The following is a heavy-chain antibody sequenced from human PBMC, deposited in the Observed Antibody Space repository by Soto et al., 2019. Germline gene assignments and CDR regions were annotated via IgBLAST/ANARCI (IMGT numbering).Heavy chain of an antibody. J-gene: IGHJ3*02. V-gene: IGHV3-30-3*01. CDR1: GFTFSSYA. Sequence: QVQLVESGGGVVQPGRSLRLSCAASGFTFSSYAMHWVRQAPGKGLEWVAVISYDGSNKYYADSVKGRFTISRDNSKNTLYRQMNSLRAEDTAVYYCARDLFSGNYYGVSAFDIWGQGTMVTVSS. CDR2: ISYDGSNK. CDR3: ARDLFSGNYYGVSAFDI. D-gene: IGHD1-26*01.